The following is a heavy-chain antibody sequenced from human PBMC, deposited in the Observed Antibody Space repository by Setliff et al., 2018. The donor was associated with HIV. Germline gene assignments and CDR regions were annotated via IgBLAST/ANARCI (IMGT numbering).Heavy chain of an antibody. Sequence: ASVKVSCKATEYMILAYKMNWVRQAPGQGLEWIGRINPNNGAAEYAPKFQGRVIMTLDTSISTAYLEIPRLTSDDAAVYYCARPRVFDSFDVWGPGTMVTVSS. V-gene: IGHV1-2*06. CDR3: ARPRVFDSFDV. CDR2: INPNNGAA. CDR1: EYMILAYK. J-gene: IGHJ3*01.